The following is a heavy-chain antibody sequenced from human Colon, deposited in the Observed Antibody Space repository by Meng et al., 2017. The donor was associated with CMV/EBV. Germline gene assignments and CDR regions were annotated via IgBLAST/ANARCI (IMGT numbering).Heavy chain of an antibody. Sequence: QVQLVQSGAEVREPGASVKVSCKASGYTFTGYNIHWVRQAPGQGLEWMGRINPNDGGTNYAQKFRGRVTMTRDTAINTAYMELSSLRSEDTAVYYCATSFYGGLPWGQGTLVTVSS. CDR3: ATSFYGGLP. D-gene: IGHD2/OR15-2a*01. CDR1: GYTFTGYN. CDR2: INPNDGGT. V-gene: IGHV1-2*06. J-gene: IGHJ5*02.